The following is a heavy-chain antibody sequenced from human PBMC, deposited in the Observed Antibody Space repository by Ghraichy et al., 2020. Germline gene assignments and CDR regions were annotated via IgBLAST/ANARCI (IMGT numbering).Heavy chain of an antibody. CDR3: ARAPDSGYELRMYAVDY. Sequence: ASVKVSCKASGYTFTSYGFTGVRQAPGQGLEWMGWNNAYNGNINYAQKFQGRLILTTDTSTTTASLELRSLRADDTAVYYCARAPDSGYELRMYAVDYWGQGTLVTVSS. D-gene: IGHD5-12*01. J-gene: IGHJ4*01. CDR1: GYTFTSYG. CDR2: NNAYNGNI. V-gene: IGHV1-18*04.